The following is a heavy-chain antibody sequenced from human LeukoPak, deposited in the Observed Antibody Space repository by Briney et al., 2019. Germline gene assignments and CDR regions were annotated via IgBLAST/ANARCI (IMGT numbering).Heavy chain of an antibody. CDR3: ARGHDGVVGWFAP. V-gene: IGHV4-59*01. CDR1: GGSITNYY. D-gene: IGHD2-15*01. CDR2: ISYSGST. J-gene: IGHJ5*02. Sequence: PSETLSLTCTVSGGSITNYYWIWIRQPPGKGLEWIGHISYSGSTNYNPSLKSRVTMSVDTSKNQFSLKVTSVTAAGTAVYYCARGHDGVVGWFAPWGRGTLVTVSS.